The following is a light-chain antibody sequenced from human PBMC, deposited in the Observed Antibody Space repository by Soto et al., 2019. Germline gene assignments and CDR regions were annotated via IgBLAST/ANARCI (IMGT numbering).Light chain of an antibody. Sequence: DIVMTQSPDSLAVSLGERATINCKSSQSVLYSSNNKNYLAWYQQKPGQPPKLLIYWASTRESGVPDRFIGGGSGTDFALTISSLQAEDVAVYYCQQYYSTPYTFGQGTKLEI. J-gene: IGKJ2*01. CDR1: QSVLYSSNNKNY. CDR2: WAS. V-gene: IGKV4-1*01. CDR3: QQYYSTPYT.